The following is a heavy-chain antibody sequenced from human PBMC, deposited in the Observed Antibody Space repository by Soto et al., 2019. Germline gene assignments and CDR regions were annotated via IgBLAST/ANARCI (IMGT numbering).Heavy chain of an antibody. CDR2: ISYDGSDK. Sequence: QVQLVESGRGVVQPGRSLRLSCAASGFTFSSYAMHWVRQAPGKGLEWVALISYDGSDKDYADSVKGRFTISRDNSRNTLFLQMNSLRAEDTAVYYCARDYYKYYDSSGYYRSPAYWGQGTLVTVSS. D-gene: IGHD3-22*01. CDR1: GFTFSSYA. CDR3: ARDYYKYYDSSGYYRSPAY. V-gene: IGHV3-30-3*01. J-gene: IGHJ4*02.